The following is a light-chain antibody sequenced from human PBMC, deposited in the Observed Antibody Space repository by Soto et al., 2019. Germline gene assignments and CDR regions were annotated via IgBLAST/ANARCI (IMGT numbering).Light chain of an antibody. CDR3: QQYGTSPWWT. V-gene: IGKV3-20*01. J-gene: IGKJ1*01. Sequence: IVLTQSPGTLSLSPGERATLSCRASQSVSSNYFAWYQWKPGQAPRLLIYGASNSATGIPDRFSGSGSGTGFTLTISRLEPEDFAVYYCQQYGTSPWWTFGQGTKVEVK. CDR1: QSVSSNY. CDR2: GAS.